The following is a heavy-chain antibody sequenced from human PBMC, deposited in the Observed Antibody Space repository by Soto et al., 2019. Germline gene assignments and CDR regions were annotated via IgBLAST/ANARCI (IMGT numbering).Heavy chain of an antibody. D-gene: IGHD3-16*01. V-gene: IGHV1-3*01. CDR1: GYTFTSYA. Sequence: QVQLVQSGAEVKKPGASVKVSCKASGYTFTSYAMHWVRQAPGQRLEWMGWINAGNGNTKYSQKFQGRVTITRDTSASTAYMEMSSLRSEDTAVYYCARTFGYYYGMDVWGQGTTVTVSS. J-gene: IGHJ6*02. CDR2: INAGNGNT. CDR3: ARTFGYYYGMDV.